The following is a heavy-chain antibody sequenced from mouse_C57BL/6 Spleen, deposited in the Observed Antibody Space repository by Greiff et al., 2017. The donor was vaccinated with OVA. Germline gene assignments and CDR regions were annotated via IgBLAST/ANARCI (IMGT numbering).Heavy chain of an antibody. D-gene: IGHD1-1*01. CDR3: TTGYGSSPFAY. Sequence: EVHLVESGAELVRPGASVKLSCTASGFNIKDDYMHWVKQRPEQGLEWIGWIDPENGDTEYASKFQGKATITADTSSNTAYLQLSSLTSEDTAVYYCTTGYGSSPFAYWGQGTLVTVSA. CDR1: GFNIKDDY. V-gene: IGHV14-4*01. J-gene: IGHJ3*01. CDR2: IDPENGDT.